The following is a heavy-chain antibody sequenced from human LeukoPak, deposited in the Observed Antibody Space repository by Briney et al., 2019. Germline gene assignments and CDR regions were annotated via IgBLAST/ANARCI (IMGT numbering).Heavy chain of an antibody. CDR1: GFTFSSYS. V-gene: IGHV3-48*02. CDR2: ISSSSSTI. Sequence: PGGSLRLSCAASGFTFSSYSMIWVRQAPGKGLEWVSYISSSSSTIYYADPVKGRFTISRDNAKNSLYLQINSLRDEDTAVYYCARDGDVDYWGQGTLVTVSS. D-gene: IGHD7-27*01. CDR3: ARDGDVDY. J-gene: IGHJ4*02.